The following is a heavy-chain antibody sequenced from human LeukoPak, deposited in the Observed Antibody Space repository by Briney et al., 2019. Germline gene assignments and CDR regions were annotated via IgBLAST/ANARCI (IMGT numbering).Heavy chain of an antibody. CDR2: ISYDGSNK. Sequence: PGGSLRLSCAASGFTFSSYGMHWVRQAPGKGLAWVAGISYDGSNKYYADFVKGRFTISRDNSKNTLYLQMNSLRAEDTAVYYCAKEPSYYDILTGYYFDFWGQGTLVTVSS. CDR1: GFTFSSYG. D-gene: IGHD3-9*01. V-gene: IGHV3-30*18. CDR3: AKEPSYYDILTGYYFDF. J-gene: IGHJ4*02.